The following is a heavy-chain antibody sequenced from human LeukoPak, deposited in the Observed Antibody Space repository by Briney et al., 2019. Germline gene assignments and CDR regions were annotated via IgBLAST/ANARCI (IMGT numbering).Heavy chain of an antibody. CDR3: ARVRRYYGSGHQNSYYYYYGMDV. CDR2: TRNKANSYTT. J-gene: IGHJ6*02. D-gene: IGHD3-10*01. CDR1: GFTFSDHY. V-gene: IGHV3-72*01. Sequence: GGSLRLSCAASGFTFSDHYMDWVRQAPGKGLEWVGRTRNKANSYTTEHAASVKGRFTISRDDSKNSLYLQMNSLKTEDTAVYYCARVRRYYGSGHQNSYYYYYGMDVWGQGTTVTVSS.